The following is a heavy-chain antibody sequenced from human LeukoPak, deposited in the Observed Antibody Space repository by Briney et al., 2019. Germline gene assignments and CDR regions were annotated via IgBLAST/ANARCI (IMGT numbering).Heavy chain of an antibody. D-gene: IGHD3-10*01. CDR1: GGTFSSYA. CDR3: ARDRDGGTGVGNWFDP. CDR2: IIPIFGTA. J-gene: IGHJ5*02. V-gene: IGHV1-69*05. Sequence: SVKVSCKASGGTFSSYAISWVRQAPGQGLEWMGGIIPIFGTANYAQKFQGRVTITTDESTSTAYMELSSLRSEDTAVYYCARDRDGGTGVGNWFDPWGQGTLVTVSS.